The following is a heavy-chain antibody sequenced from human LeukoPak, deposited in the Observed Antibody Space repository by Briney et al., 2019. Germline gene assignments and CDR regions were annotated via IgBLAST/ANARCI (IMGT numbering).Heavy chain of an antibody. CDR3: AKDISSGVAAAGTSRFDP. CDR2: ISWNSGSI. J-gene: IGHJ5*02. CDR1: GFTFDDYA. V-gene: IGHV3-9*01. D-gene: IGHD6-13*01. Sequence: GRSLRLSCAASGFTFDDYAMHWVRQAPGKGLGWVSGISWNSGSIGYADSVKGRFTISRDNAKNSLYLQMNSLRAEDTALYYCAKDISSGVAAAGTSRFDPWGQGTLVTVSS.